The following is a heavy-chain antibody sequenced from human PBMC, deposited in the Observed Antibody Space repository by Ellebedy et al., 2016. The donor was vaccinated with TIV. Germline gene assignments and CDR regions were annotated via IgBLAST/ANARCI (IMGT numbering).Heavy chain of an antibody. V-gene: IGHV3-23*01. D-gene: IGHD4-23*01. J-gene: IGHJ3*02. CDR3: ARDPVGVGPAFDI. Sequence: GESLKISCAASGFTFSSYDMHWVRQAPGKGLEWVSSISDSGGNTYYADSVKGRFTISRDNSKNTLYLQMNSLRAEDTAVYYCARDPVGVGPAFDIWGQGTMVTVSS. CDR2: ISDSGGNT. CDR1: GFTFSSYD.